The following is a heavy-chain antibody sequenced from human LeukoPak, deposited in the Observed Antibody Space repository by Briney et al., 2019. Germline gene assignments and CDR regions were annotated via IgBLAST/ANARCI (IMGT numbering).Heavy chain of an antibody. CDR3: ATWNSDWEFAY. D-gene: IGHD1/OR15-1a*01. J-gene: IGHJ4*02. CDR1: GFTFSGSW. V-gene: IGHV3-7*05. CDR2: IKEDGSDK. Sequence: PGGSLTRSCAASGFTFSGSWMTWVRQAPGKGLEWVAHIKEDGSDKYYVDSVTGRFTISRDNTKNSLYLQMSSLRAEDTAVYYCATWNSDWEFAYWGQGTLVSVSS.